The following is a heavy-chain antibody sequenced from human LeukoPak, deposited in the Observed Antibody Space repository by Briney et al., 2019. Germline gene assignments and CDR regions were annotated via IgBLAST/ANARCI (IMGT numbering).Heavy chain of an antibody. J-gene: IGHJ4*02. V-gene: IGHV4-31*03. Sequence: SETLSLTCTVSGGSISSGGYYWSWIRQHPGKGLEWIGYIYYSGSTYYNPSLKSRVTISVDTSKNQFSLKLSSVTAADTAVYYCAREVVILYYFDYWGQGTLVTVSS. CDR2: IYYSGST. CDR1: GGSISSGGYY. CDR3: AREVVILYYFDY. D-gene: IGHD3-22*01.